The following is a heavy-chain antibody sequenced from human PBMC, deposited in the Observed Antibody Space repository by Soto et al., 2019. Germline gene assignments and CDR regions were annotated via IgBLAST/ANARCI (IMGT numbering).Heavy chain of an antibody. Sequence: QVQLAESGGGLVKSGGSLTLSCSTYGFFFTDYFMSWIRQAPGKGLEWVSYISPSGDVTHYADSVKGRFTISRDNTKNSLFLQMSSLRDDDTAVYYCARQLERRVGAASHWGQGTRVSVSS. D-gene: IGHD1-26*01. CDR2: ISPSGDVT. CDR1: GFFFTDYF. CDR3: ARQLERRVGAASH. J-gene: IGHJ4*02. V-gene: IGHV3-11*01.